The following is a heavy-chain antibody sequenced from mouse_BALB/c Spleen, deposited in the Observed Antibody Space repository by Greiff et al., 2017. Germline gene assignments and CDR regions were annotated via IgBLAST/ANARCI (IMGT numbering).Heavy chain of an antibody. CDR2: ISPGSGST. D-gene: IGHD4-1*01. J-gene: IGHJ4*01. CDR1: GYTFTSYW. Sequence: LQQPGSELVRPGASVKLSCKASGYTFTSYWMHWVKQRPGQGLEWIGNISPGSGSTNYDEKFTGKATLTVDTSSSTAYMQLSSLTSEDSAVYYCTRGNWDAAMDYWGQGTSVSVS. CDR3: TRGNWDAAMDY. V-gene: IGHV1S22*01.